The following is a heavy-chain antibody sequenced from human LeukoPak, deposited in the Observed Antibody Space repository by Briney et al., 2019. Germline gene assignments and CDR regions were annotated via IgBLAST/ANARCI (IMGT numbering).Heavy chain of an antibody. D-gene: IGHD6-19*01. CDR3: ARSDSYSSGWLDY. Sequence: ASVKISCKPSGYTFGTHWMHWVRQAPGQGLEWMGWINPNSGGTNYAQKFQGRVTMTRDTSISTAYMELSRLRSDDTAVYYCARSDSYSSGWLDYWGQGTLVTVSS. CDR2: INPNSGGT. V-gene: IGHV1-2*02. CDR1: GYTFGTHW. J-gene: IGHJ4*02.